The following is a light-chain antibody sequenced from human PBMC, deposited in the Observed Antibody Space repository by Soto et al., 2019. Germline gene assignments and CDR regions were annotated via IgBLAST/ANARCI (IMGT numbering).Light chain of an antibody. Sequence: DIQMTQSPSTVSASVGDRVTITCRASQSISSWLAWYQQIPGKAPKLLIYKASSLESGVPSRFSGSGSGTEFTLTISSLQPDDFATYYCQQYNSFPVTFGQGTKVDIK. J-gene: IGKJ1*01. CDR3: QQYNSFPVT. CDR2: KAS. CDR1: QSISSW. V-gene: IGKV1-5*03.